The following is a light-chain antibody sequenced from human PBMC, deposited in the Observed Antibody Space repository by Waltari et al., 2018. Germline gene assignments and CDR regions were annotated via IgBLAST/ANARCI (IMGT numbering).Light chain of an antibody. J-gene: IGLJ2*01. CDR2: EVF. CDR1: SSDIGGSNY. V-gene: IGLV2-8*01. CDR3: SSYSGTNNPVV. Sequence: QSALTQPPSASGSPGQSVTISCTGTSSDIGGSNYVSWYQQHPGKAPKLMIYEVFKRPSGVPGHFSGSKSGNTASLTGSGLQAEDEADVYCSSYSGTNNPVVFGGGTRLTVL.